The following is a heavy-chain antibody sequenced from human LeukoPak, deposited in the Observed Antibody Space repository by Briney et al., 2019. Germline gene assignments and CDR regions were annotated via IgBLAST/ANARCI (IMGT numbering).Heavy chain of an antibody. D-gene: IGHD2-15*01. J-gene: IGHJ3*02. CDR1: GGSISSGSYY. V-gene: IGHV4-61*02. Sequence: PSETLSLTCTVSGGSISSGSYYWSWIRQPAGKGLEWIGRIYTSGSTNYNPSLKSRVTMSVDTSKNQFSLKLSSVTAADTAVYYCARVERSGTRAHAFDIWGQGTMVTVSS. CDR2: IYTSGST. CDR3: ARVERSGTRAHAFDI.